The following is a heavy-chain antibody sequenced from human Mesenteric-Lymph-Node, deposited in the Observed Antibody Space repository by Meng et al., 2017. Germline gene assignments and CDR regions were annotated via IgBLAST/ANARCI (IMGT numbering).Heavy chain of an antibody. CDR3: AKNYYDSSPYYYGMDV. Sequence: GESLKISCAASGFAFSSYAMSWVRQAPGKGLEWVSAISGSGGSTYYADSVKGRFTISRDNSKNTLYLQMNSLRAEDTAVYYCAKNYYDSSPYYYGMDVWGQGTTVTVSS. V-gene: IGHV3-23*01. CDR1: GFAFSSYA. J-gene: IGHJ6*02. CDR2: ISGSGGST. D-gene: IGHD3-22*01.